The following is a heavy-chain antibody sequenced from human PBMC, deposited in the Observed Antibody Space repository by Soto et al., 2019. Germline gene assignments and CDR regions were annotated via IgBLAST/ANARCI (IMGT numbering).Heavy chain of an antibody. Sequence: QVQLVQSGAEVKKPGSSVKVSCKASGGTFSSYAISWVRQAPGQGLEWMGGIIPIFGTANYAQKFQGRVTITADESTSTAYMELSSLRSEDTAVYYCARGSTPGYGDYGINYYYYYGMDVWGQGTTVTVSS. V-gene: IGHV1-69*01. CDR3: ARGSTPGYGDYGINYYYYYGMDV. D-gene: IGHD4-17*01. CDR1: GGTFSSYA. CDR2: IIPIFGTA. J-gene: IGHJ6*02.